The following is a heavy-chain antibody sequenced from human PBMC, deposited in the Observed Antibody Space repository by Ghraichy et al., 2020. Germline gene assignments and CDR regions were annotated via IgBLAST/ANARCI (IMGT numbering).Heavy chain of an antibody. D-gene: IGHD4-23*01. V-gene: IGHV3-48*02. CDR2: ITRSSRTI. J-gene: IGHJ6*02. CDR3: AGASSVVRFYYYAGMDV. Sequence: GGSLRLSCVGSGLTFSSYSMNWVRQSPGKGLEWVGYITRSSRTITYADSVKGRFTISRDNAKNSLYLQMNSLRDDDTAVYYCAGASSVVRFYYYAGMDVWGQGTTVTVSS. CDR1: GLTFSSYS.